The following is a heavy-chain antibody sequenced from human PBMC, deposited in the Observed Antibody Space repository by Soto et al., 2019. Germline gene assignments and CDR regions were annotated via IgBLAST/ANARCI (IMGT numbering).Heavy chain of an antibody. D-gene: IGHD3-22*01. CDR1: GFTFSNAW. Sequence: ESGGGLVKPGGSLRLSCAASGFTFSNAWMNWVRQAPGKGLEWVGRIKSKTDGGTTDYAAPVKGRFTISRDDSKNTLYLQMNSLKTEDTAVYYCTTGHDYYDSSGYYYEWGYWGQGTLVTVSS. CDR3: TTGHDYYDSSGYYYEWGY. V-gene: IGHV3-15*07. CDR2: IKSKTDGGTT. J-gene: IGHJ4*02.